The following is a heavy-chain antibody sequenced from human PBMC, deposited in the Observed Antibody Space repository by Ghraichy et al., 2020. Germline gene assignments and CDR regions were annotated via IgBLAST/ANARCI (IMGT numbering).Heavy chain of an antibody. V-gene: IGHV3-21*01. J-gene: IGHJ2*01. Sequence: GGSLRLSCAASGFTFSSYSMNWVRQAPGKGLEWVSSISSSSSYIYYADSVKGRFTISRDNAKNSLYLQMNSLRAEDTAVYYCARGARTTGTTNWYFDLWGRGTLVTVSS. CDR3: ARGARTTGTTNWYFDL. D-gene: IGHD1-1*01. CDR1: GFTFSSYS. CDR2: ISSSSSYI.